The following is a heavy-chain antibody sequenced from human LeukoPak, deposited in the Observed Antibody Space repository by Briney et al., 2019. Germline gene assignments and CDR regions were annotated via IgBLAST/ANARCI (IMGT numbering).Heavy chain of an antibody. J-gene: IGHJ4*02. V-gene: IGHV3-30*02. CDR2: IRHDGINK. CDR1: GFTFSSYG. CDR3: AKASAMIVVVSKHFDY. Sequence: GGSLRLSCAASGFTFSSYGMHWVRQAPGKGLEWVAFIRHDGINKYYADSVKGRFTISRDNSKNTLYLQMNSLRAEDTAVYYCAKASAMIVVVSKHFDYWGQGTLVTVSS. D-gene: IGHD3-22*01.